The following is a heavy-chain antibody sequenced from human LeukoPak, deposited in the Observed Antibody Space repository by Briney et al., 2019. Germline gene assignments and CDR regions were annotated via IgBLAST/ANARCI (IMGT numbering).Heavy chain of an antibody. CDR1: GFTFSSYA. V-gene: IGHV3-30-3*01. CDR2: ISYDGSNK. D-gene: IGHD1-26*01. J-gene: IGHJ6*02. Sequence: GGSLRLSCAASGFTFSSYAMHWVRQAPGKGLEWVAVISYDGSNKYYADSVKGRFTISRDNSKNTLYLQMNSLRAEDTAVYYCARDFAWELAYYYYYGMDVWGQGTTVTVSS. CDR3: ARDFAWELAYYYYYGMDV.